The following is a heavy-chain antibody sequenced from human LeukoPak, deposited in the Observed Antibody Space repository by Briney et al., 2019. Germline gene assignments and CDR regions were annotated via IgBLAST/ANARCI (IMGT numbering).Heavy chain of an antibody. D-gene: IGHD4-17*01. CDR2: INHSGST. J-gene: IGHJ3*02. Sequence: PSQTLSLTCTVSGGSISSGGYYWSWIRQHPGKGLEWIGEINHSGSTNYNPSLKSRVTISVDTSKNQFSLKLSSVTAADTAVYYCARGPGPGYGVFDAFDIWGQGTMVTVSS. CDR3: ARGPGPGYGVFDAFDI. V-gene: IGHV4-31*03. CDR1: GGSISSGGYY.